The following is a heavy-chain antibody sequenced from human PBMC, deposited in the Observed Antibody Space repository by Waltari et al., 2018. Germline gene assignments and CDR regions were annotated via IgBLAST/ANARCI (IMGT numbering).Heavy chain of an antibody. CDR2: IYHSGST. CDR3: ARDLGSSGYRGGDY. Sequence: QVQLQESGPGLVKPSGTLSLTCAVSGGSISSSNWWSWVRQPPGKGLEWIGDIYHSGSTNNNPALKSRVTISVDKSKNQFSLKLSSVTAADTAVYYWARDLGSSGYRGGDYWGQGTLVTVSS. D-gene: IGHD6-19*01. CDR1: GGSISSSNW. J-gene: IGHJ4*02. V-gene: IGHV4-4*02.